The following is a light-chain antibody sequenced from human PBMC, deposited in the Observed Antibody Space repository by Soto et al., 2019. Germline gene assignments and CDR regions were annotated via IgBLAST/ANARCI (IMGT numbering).Light chain of an antibody. J-gene: IGKJ3*01. Sequence: DIQMTQSPPSLSASAGDRVTITCRASQSVGSYLNWYQLKVGQDPKLLIYAASTLQSGVPSRSSGSGSGTDFTLTITRLQPEDLATYYCQQSYSTHTFGPGTKVEIK. CDR2: AAS. CDR1: QSVGSY. V-gene: IGKV1-39*01. CDR3: QQSYSTHT.